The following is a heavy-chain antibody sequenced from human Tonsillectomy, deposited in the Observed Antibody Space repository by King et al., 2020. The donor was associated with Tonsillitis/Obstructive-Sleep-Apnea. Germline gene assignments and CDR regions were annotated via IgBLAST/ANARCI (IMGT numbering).Heavy chain of an antibody. Sequence: VQLVESGGGLVQPGGSLRLSCAASGFTFSSYAMHWVRQAPGKGLEYVSAISSNGGSTYYANSVKGRFTISRDNSKNTLYLQMGSLRAEDMAVYYCARGRGGDVEGVDPWGQGTLVPVSS. CDR1: GFTFSSYA. CDR2: ISSNGGST. V-gene: IGHV3-64*01. CDR3: ARGRGGDVEGVDP. J-gene: IGHJ5*02. D-gene: IGHD3-16*01.